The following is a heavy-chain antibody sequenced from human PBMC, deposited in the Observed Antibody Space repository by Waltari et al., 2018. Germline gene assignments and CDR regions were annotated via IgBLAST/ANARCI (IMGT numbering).Heavy chain of an antibody. V-gene: IGHV3-30*04. D-gene: IGHD6-13*01. CDR1: GFTFRTVA. CDR2: ISEDGSIE. CDR3: ARAYSRSWYAAY. Sequence: QVQVVESGGGVAQPGSSLRLSCAASGFTFRTVAMHWVRQAPGKGLEWVAVISEDGSIERYGDSVKGRFTISRDNSKNTLYLQMNSLTAEDTALYYCARAYSRSWYAAYWGQGTLVTVSS. J-gene: IGHJ4*02.